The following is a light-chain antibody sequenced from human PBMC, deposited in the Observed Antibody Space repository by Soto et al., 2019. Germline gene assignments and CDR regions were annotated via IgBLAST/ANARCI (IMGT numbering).Light chain of an antibody. CDR3: QQYNNWPPIT. CDR2: GAS. CDR1: QSVSSY. V-gene: IGKV3-15*01. J-gene: IGKJ5*01. Sequence: EIVLTQSPATRSLSPGERATLSCRASQSVSSYLAWYQQKPGQSPRLLIHGASTRATGIPARFSGSGSGTEFSLTISSLQSEDFAFYDCQQYNNWPPITFGQGTRLEIK.